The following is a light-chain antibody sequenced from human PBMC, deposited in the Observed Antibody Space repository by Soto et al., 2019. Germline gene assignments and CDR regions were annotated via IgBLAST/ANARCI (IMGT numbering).Light chain of an antibody. CDR2: EVR. CDR1: MRDVGAYNL. V-gene: IGLV2-14*01. J-gene: IGLJ2*01. CDR3: SSYTSKSSLI. Sequence: QTVVTQPASVSGSPGQSITISCAGTMRDVGAYNLVSWYQQHPGRAPQLIIYEVRNRPSGISFRFSGSKSGNTASLTISGLQAEDEADYYCSSYTSKSSLIFGGGTKVTVL.